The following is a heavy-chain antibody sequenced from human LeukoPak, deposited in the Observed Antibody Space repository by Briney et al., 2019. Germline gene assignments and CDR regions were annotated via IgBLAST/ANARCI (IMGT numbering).Heavy chain of an antibody. CDR1: GGSISSGDYY. V-gene: IGHV4-30-4*08. Sequence: SQALSLTCTVSGGSISSGDYYWSWIRQPPGKGLEWIGYIYYSGSTYYNPSLMSRVTISVDTSKNQFSLKLSSVTAADTAVYYCARDATVTTNWFDPWGQGTLVTVSS. CDR3: ARDATVTTNWFDP. CDR2: IYYSGST. D-gene: IGHD4-11*01. J-gene: IGHJ5*02.